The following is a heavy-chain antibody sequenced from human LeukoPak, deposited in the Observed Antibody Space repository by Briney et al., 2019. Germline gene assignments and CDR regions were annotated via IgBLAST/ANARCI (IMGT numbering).Heavy chain of an antibody. J-gene: IGHJ6*03. Sequence: SETLSLTCTVSGGSISSYYWSWIRQPPGKGLEWIGYIYYSGSTNYNPSLKSRVTISVDTSKNQFSLKLSSVTAADTAVYYCASHQSRDGSSPPYYYYMDVWGKGTTVTVSS. D-gene: IGHD6-13*01. CDR1: GGSISSYY. CDR2: IYYSGST. CDR3: ASHQSRDGSSPPYYYYMDV. V-gene: IGHV4-59*01.